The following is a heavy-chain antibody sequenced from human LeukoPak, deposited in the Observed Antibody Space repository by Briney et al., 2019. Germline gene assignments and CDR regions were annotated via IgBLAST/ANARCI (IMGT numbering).Heavy chain of an antibody. CDR3: AKAALYYDSSGYDS. J-gene: IGHJ4*02. Sequence: GGSLRLSCAASGFTFSSYVMSWVRQAPGKGLEWVSAISGSGGSTYYADSVKGQFTISRDNSKNTLYLQMNSLRAEDTAVYFCAKAALYYDSSGYDSWGQGTLVTVSS. CDR2: ISGSGGST. V-gene: IGHV3-23*01. D-gene: IGHD3-22*01. CDR1: GFTFSSYV.